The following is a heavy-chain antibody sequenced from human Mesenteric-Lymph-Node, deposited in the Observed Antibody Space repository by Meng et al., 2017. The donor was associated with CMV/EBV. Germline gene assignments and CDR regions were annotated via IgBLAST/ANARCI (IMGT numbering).Heavy chain of an antibody. CDR3: ARFMTTINYGYFDD. CDR1: GGSFSNSY. D-gene: IGHD5-24*01. CDR2: INHYRNT. V-gene: IGHV4-34*01. Sequence: CAVYGGSFSNSYWIWIRQPPGKGLEWIGQINHYRNTNYNPSLKSRVTMSVDTSRNQFSLKLNSVTAADTAMYYCARFMTTINYGYFDDWGQGTLVTVSS. J-gene: IGHJ4*02.